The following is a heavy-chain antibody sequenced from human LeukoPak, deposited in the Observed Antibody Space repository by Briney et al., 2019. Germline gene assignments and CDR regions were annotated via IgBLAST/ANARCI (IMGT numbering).Heavy chain of an antibody. CDR3: ARGRWDCSSTSCYNFDY. CDR2: IIPIFGTA. D-gene: IGHD2-2*02. CDR1: GGTFSSYA. V-gene: IGHV1-69*13. J-gene: IGHJ4*02. Sequence: SVKVSCKASGGTFSSYAIRWVRQASGQGLEWMGGIIPIFGTANYAQKFQGRVTITADESTSTAYMELSSLRSEDTAVYYCARGRWDCSSTSCYNFDYWGQGTLVTVSS.